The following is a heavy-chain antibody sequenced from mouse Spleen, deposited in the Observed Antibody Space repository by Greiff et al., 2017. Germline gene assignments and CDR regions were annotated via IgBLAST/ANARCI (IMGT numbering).Heavy chain of an antibody. J-gene: IGHJ4*01. D-gene: IGHD2-5*01. Sequence: EVQGVESGGGLVKPGGSLKLSCAASGFTFSDYYMYWVRQTPEKRLEWVATISDGGSYTYYPDSVKGRFTISRDNAKNNLYLQMSSLKSEDTAMYYCARGSNLYAMDYWGQGTSVTVSS. CDR1: GFTFSDYY. V-gene: IGHV5-4*02. CDR3: ARGSNLYAMDY. CDR2: ISDGGSYT.